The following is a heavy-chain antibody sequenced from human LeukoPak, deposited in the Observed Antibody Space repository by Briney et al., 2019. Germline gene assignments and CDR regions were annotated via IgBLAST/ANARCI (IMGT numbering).Heavy chain of an antibody. D-gene: IGHD3-22*01. Sequence: ASVKVSCKASGGTFISYAISWVRQAPGQGLEWMGGIIPIFGTANYAQKFQGRVTMTRDTSTSTVYMELSSLRSEDTAVYYCARDKGYDSSGYYYYFDYWGQGTLVTVSS. J-gene: IGHJ4*02. CDR2: IIPIFGTA. V-gene: IGHV1-69*05. CDR1: GGTFISYA. CDR3: ARDKGYDSSGYYYYFDY.